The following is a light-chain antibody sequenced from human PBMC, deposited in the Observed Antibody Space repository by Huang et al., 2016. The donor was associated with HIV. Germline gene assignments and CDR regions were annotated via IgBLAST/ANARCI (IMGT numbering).Light chain of an antibody. CDR1: QNLLYSSNNMNY. V-gene: IGKV4-1*01. CDR2: WAA. Sequence: DIVMTQSPDSLAVSLGERATFTCKSSQNLLYSSNNMNYLACYQHKPGKPPKLLIHWAATRESGVPDRFTGSGSGTNFTLTISSLQAEDVAVYYCQQYYTTPLTFGGGTKVEIK. J-gene: IGKJ4*01. CDR3: QQYYTTPLT.